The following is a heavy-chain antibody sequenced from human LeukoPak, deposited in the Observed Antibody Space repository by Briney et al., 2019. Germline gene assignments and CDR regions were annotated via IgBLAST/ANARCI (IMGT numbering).Heavy chain of an antibody. CDR3: ARGGYGYGYDYYYYMDV. D-gene: IGHD5-18*01. J-gene: IGHJ6*03. CDR2: IYHSGST. V-gene: IGHV4-38-2*01. Sequence: SETLSLTCAVSGYSISSGYYWGWIRQPPGKGLEWIGSIYHSGSTYYNPSLKSRVTISVDTSKNQFSLKLSSVTAADTAVYYCARGGYGYGYDYYYYMDVWGKGTTVTVSS. CDR1: GYSISSGYY.